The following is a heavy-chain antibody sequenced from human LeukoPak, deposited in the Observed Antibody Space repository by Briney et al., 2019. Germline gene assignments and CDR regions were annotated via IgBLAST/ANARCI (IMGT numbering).Heavy chain of an antibody. CDR3: ARGGGFSYGLAY. Sequence: GGSLRLSCAASGFTVSNNYMSWVRQAPGKGLEWVSLIYSDGSTSYADSVKGRFTISRDNSKNTLYLQMNSLRAEDTAVYYCARGGGFSYGLAYWGQGILVTVSS. CDR2: IYSDGST. V-gene: IGHV3-53*01. CDR1: GFTVSNNY. J-gene: IGHJ4*02. D-gene: IGHD5-18*01.